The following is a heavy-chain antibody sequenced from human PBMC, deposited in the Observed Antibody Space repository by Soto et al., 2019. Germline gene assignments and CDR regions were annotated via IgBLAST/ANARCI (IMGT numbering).Heavy chain of an antibody. CDR1: GFTFTSSA. D-gene: IGHD1-7*01. V-gene: IGHV1-58*02. CDR2: IVAGSGNT. J-gene: IGHJ3*02. CDR3: AQDKAGSGELGI. Sequence: SVKVSCKASGFTFTSSAMQWVRQARGQRLEWIGWIVAGSGNTKYAQKFQGRVTITRDISASTAYMELSSLRSEDTAVYYCAQDKAGSGELGIWGQGTMVTVSS.